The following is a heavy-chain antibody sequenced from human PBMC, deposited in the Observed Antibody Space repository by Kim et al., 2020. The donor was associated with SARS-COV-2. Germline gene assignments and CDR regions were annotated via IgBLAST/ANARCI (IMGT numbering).Heavy chain of an antibody. D-gene: IGHD3-3*01. CDR3: AKDRLRFGGITIFGVPEGPGAEDY. V-gene: IGHV3-30*18. J-gene: IGHJ4*02. CDR1: GFTFSSYG. Sequence: GGSLRLSCAASGFTFSSYGMHWVRQAPGKGLEWVAVISYDGSNKYYADSVKGRFTISRDNSKNTLYLQMNSLRAEDTAVYYCAKDRLRFGGITIFGVPEGPGAEDYWGQGTLVTVSS. CDR2: ISYDGSNK.